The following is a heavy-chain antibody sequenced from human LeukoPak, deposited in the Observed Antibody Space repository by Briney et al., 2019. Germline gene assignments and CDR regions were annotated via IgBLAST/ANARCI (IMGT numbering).Heavy chain of an antibody. CDR1: GYTFSGYY. D-gene: IGHD2-21*01. J-gene: IGHJ3*02. CDR3: ARDPTGAPWGGLDI. V-gene: IGHV1-2*02. CDR2: INANDGST. Sequence: GASVQDSCKASGYTFSGYYMHWVRQAPGQGLEGMGWINANDGSTNYAEKFQGRVTMTRDTPNSTVYMELRSLRSDDTAVYYCARDPTGAPWGGLDIWGQGTMVTVSS.